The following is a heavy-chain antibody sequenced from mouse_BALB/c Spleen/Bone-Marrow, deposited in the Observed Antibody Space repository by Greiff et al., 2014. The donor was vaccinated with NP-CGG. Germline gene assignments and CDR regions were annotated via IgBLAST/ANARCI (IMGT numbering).Heavy chain of an antibody. CDR2: ISSGSSTI. V-gene: IGHV5-17*02. CDR1: GFTFSSIG. D-gene: IGHD2-2*01. J-gene: IGHJ3*01. Sequence: EVHLVESGGGLVQPGGSRKLSCAPSGFTFSSIGMHWVRQAPEKGLEWVAYISSGSSTIYYADTVKGRFTISRDNPKNTLFLQMTSLRSEDTAMYYCARGIGYDAWFVHWGQGTPVTVSA. CDR3: ARGIGYDAWFVH.